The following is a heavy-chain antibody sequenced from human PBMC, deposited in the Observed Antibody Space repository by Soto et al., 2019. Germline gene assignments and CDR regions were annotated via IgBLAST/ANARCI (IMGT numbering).Heavy chain of an antibody. CDR3: ARDAATYCSSTSCYNLDH. CDR1: GYTFTSYG. J-gene: IGHJ4*02. CDR2: ISAYNGNT. D-gene: IGHD2-2*02. V-gene: IGHV1-18*01. Sequence: QVQLVQSGAEVKKPGASVKVSCKASGYTFTSYGISWVRQAPGQGLEWMGWISAYNGNTNYAQKLQGRVTMTTDTXTXTXXMKLRSLRSDDTAVYYWARDAATYCSSTSCYNLDHWGQGTLVTVSS.